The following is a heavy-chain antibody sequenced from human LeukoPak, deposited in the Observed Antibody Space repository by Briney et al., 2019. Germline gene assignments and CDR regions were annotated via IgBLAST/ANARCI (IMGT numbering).Heavy chain of an antibody. D-gene: IGHD6-13*01. Sequence: SSETLSLTCTVSGGSISSYYWSWIRQPPGKGLEWIGYIYYSGSTNYNPSLKSRVTISVDTSKNQFSLKLSSVTAADTAVYYCARDLRIAAAGSDEGRAFDIWGQGTMVTVSS. CDR1: GGSISSYY. CDR2: IYYSGST. CDR3: ARDLRIAAAGSDEGRAFDI. V-gene: IGHV4-59*01. J-gene: IGHJ3*02.